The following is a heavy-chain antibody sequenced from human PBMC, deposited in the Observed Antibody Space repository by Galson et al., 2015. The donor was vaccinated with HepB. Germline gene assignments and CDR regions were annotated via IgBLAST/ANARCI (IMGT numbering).Heavy chain of an antibody. D-gene: IGHD2-2*01. CDR2: ISYDGSNK. CDR1: GFTFSSYG. CDR3: AKDAKPLGYCSSTSCRPPLFDY. J-gene: IGHJ4*02. Sequence: SLRLSCAASGFTFSSYGMHWVRQAPGKGLEWVAVISYDGSNKYYADSVKGRFTISRDNSKNTLYLQMNSLRAEDTAVYYCAKDAKPLGYCSSTSCRPPLFDYWGQGTLVTVSS. V-gene: IGHV3-30*18.